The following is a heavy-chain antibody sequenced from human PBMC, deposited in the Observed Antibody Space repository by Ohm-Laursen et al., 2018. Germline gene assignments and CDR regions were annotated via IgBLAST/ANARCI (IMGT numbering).Heavy chain of an antibody. D-gene: IGHD5-18*01. V-gene: IGHV3-48*04. CDR2: ISSSGSTI. Sequence: SLRLSCSASGFTFSSYGMHWVRQAPGKGLEWVSYISSSGSTIYYADSVKGRFTISRDNAKNSLYLQMNSLRAEDTAVYYCARGYSYGYRGGNYWGQGTLVTVSS. CDR1: GFTFSSYG. CDR3: ARGYSYGYRGGNY. J-gene: IGHJ4*02.